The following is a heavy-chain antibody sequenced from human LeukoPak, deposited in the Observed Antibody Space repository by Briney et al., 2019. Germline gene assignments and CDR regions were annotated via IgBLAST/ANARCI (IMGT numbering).Heavy chain of an antibody. CDR1: GGSFSGYY. CDR2: INHSGST. Sequence: SETLSLTCAVYGGSFSGYYWSWIRQPPGKGLEWIGEINHSGSTSYNPSLKSRVTISVDTSKNQFSLKLSSVTAADTAVYYCARAVYYYYMDVWGKGTTVTVSS. V-gene: IGHV4-34*01. J-gene: IGHJ6*03. D-gene: IGHD4-17*01. CDR3: ARAVYYYYMDV.